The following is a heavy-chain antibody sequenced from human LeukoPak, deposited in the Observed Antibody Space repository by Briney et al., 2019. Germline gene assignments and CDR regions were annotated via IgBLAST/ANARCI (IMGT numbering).Heavy chain of an antibody. Sequence: GGSLRLSCAVSGSTFSSIYMSWVRQAPGKGLEWVSSIYSDGNTYYADSVKGRFTISRDSSRNTLYLQMNSLRVEDSAVYYCAGDTHSSSWYDHWGQGTLVTVSS. CDR3: AGDTHSSSWYDH. J-gene: IGHJ5*02. CDR2: IYSDGNT. V-gene: IGHV3-53*01. D-gene: IGHD6-13*01. CDR1: GSTFSSIY.